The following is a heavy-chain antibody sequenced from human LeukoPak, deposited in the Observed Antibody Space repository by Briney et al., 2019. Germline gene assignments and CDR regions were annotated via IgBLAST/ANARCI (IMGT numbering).Heavy chain of an antibody. J-gene: IGHJ5*02. V-gene: IGHV1-2*02. CDR2: INPNSGGT. D-gene: IGHD3-3*01. Sequence: ASVKVSCKASGYTFTGYYMHWVRQAPGQGLEWMGWINPNSGGTNYAQKFQGRVTMTRDTSISTAYMELSRLRSDDTAVYYCARVSAEYYDFWSGYLSPYNWFDPWGQGTLVTVSS. CDR3: ARVSAEYYDFWSGYLSPYNWFDP. CDR1: GYTFTGYY.